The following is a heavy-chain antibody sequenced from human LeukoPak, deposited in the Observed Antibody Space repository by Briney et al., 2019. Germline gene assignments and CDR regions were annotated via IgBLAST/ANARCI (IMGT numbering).Heavy chain of an antibody. V-gene: IGHV3-21*01. CDR3: ARASWLRLPDY. J-gene: IGHJ4*02. Sequence: PGGSLRLSGAASGFTFSSYGMNWVRQAPGKGLEWVSSISSSSSYIYYADSVKGRFTISRDNAKNSLYLQMNSLRAEDTAVYYCARASWLRLPDYWGQGTLVTVSS. D-gene: IGHD5-12*01. CDR2: ISSSSSYI. CDR1: GFTFSSYG.